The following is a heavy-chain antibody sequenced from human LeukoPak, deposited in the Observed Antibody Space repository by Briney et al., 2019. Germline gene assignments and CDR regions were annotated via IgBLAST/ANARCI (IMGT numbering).Heavy chain of an antibody. J-gene: IGHJ4*02. CDR2: IYYSGST. CDR3: ARGYYYDSSGYYY. D-gene: IGHD3-22*01. CDR1: GGSISSSSSY. Sequence: SETLSLTCTVSGGSISSSSSYWGWFRQPPEKGLEWIGTIYYSGSTYYNPSLKSRVTISVDTSKNQFSLKLSSVTAADTAVYYCARGYYYDSSGYYYWGQGTLVTVSS. V-gene: IGHV4-39*07.